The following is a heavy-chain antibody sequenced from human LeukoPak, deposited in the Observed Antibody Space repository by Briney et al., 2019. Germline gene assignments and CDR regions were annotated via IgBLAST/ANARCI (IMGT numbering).Heavy chain of an antibody. J-gene: IGHJ3*02. V-gene: IGHV4-38-2*01. CDR1: GYSISSGYY. Sequence: SETLSLTCAVSGYSISSGYYWGWIRRPPGKGLEWIGSIYHSGSTYYNPSLKSRVTISVDTSKNQFSLKLSSVTAADTAVYYCARHRIAVAGAPYDAFDIWGQGTMVTVSS. CDR2: IYHSGST. D-gene: IGHD6-19*01. CDR3: ARHRIAVAGAPYDAFDI.